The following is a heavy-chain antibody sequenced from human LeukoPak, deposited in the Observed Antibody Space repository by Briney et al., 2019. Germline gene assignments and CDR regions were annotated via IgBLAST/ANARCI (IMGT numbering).Heavy chain of an antibody. CDR3: ARGGDYEDYYYYYMDV. CDR1: GYTFTSYD. CDR2: MNPNSGNT. Sequence: ASVTVSCKASGYTFTSYDINWVRQAPGQGLEWMGWMNPNSGNTGYAQKFQGRVTMTRNTSISTAYMELSSLRSEDTAVYYCARGGDYEDYYYYYMDVWGKGTTVTISS. D-gene: IGHD4-17*01. J-gene: IGHJ6*03. V-gene: IGHV1-8*01.